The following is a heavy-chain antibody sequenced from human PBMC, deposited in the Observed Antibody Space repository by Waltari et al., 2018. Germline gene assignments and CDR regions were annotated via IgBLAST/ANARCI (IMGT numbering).Heavy chain of an antibody. CDR3: ARAPAKRGPKGYCSGGSCYAIDY. V-gene: IGHV3-11*01. Sequence: QVQLVESGGGLVKPGGSLRLSCAASGFTFSDYYMSWIRQAPGKGLEWVSYISSSGSTIYYADSVKGRFTISRDNAKNSLYLQMSSLRSEDTAVYYCARAPAKRGPKGYCSGGSCYAIDYWGQGTLVTVSS. CDR2: ISSSGSTI. D-gene: IGHD2-15*01. J-gene: IGHJ4*02. CDR1: GFTFSDYY.